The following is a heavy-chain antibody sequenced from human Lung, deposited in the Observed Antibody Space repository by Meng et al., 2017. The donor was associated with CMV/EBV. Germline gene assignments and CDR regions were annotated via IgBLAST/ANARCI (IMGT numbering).Heavy chain of an antibody. V-gene: IGHV1-46*02. CDR3: ARDPYYDFWDGYYAAYYYFGLDD. D-gene: IGHD3-3*01. CDR1: GYTFNNNY. J-gene: IGHJ6*02. Sequence: ASEXVSXXECGYTFNNNYIHWVRQAPGQGLEWMGTINPSGGSTRYTQKFQGRVTMTRDTSTATVYMEVSSLRSEDTAVYYCARDPYYDFWDGYYAAYYYFGLDDWGQGTXVTVSS. CDR2: INPSGGST.